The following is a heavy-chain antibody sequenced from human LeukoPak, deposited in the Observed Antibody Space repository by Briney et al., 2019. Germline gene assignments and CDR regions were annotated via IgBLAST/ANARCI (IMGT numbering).Heavy chain of an antibody. J-gene: IGHJ6*03. CDR3: AREGLVATIAVMDV. Sequence: GGSLRLSCAASGFTFSSYAMHWVRQAPGEGLEWVAVISYDGSNKYYADSVKGRFTISRDNSKNTLYLQMNSLRAEDTAVYYCAREGLVATIAVMDVWGKGTTVTVSS. CDR1: GFTFSSYA. D-gene: IGHD5-12*01. CDR2: ISYDGSNK. V-gene: IGHV3-30*01.